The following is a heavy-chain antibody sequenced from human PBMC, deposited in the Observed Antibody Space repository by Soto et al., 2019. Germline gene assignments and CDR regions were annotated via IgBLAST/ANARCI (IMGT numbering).Heavy chain of an antibody. CDR3: ARSHGGVAAYHH. CDR2: IYYSGST. Sequence: SETLSLTCTVSGGSISSSSYYWGWIRQPPGKGLEWIGSIYYSGSTYYNPSLKSRVTISVDTSKNQFSLKLSSVTAADTAVYYCARSHGGVAAYHHWGQGTLVTVSS. V-gene: IGHV4-39*01. J-gene: IGHJ5*02. D-gene: IGHD6-6*01. CDR1: GGSISSSSYY.